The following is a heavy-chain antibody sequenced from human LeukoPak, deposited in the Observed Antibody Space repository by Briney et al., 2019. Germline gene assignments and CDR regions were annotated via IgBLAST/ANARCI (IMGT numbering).Heavy chain of an antibody. J-gene: IGHJ3*02. V-gene: IGHV3-30*03. D-gene: IGHD3-22*01. CDR3: ARDGIHYYDSSVGAFDI. CDR2: ISYDGSNK. CDR1: GFTFSNYG. Sequence: GKSLRLSCAASGFTFSNYGMHWVRQAPGKGLEWVAFISYDGSNKYYADSMKGRFTISRDNSKNTLYLQMNSLRAEDTAVYYCARDGIHYYDSSVGAFDIWGQGTMVTVSS.